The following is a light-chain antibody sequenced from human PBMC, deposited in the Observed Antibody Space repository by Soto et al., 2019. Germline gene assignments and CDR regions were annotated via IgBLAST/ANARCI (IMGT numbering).Light chain of an antibody. Sequence: QSALTQPPSASGSPGQSVTISCTGTSSDVGGYDYVSWYQHHAGKAPKLIIYEVNKRPSGVPDRFSGSRSGNTASLTVSGLHTEDEADYYCSSYAASGALFGGGTQLTVL. CDR2: EVN. J-gene: IGLJ2*01. CDR1: SSDVGGYDY. V-gene: IGLV2-8*01. CDR3: SSYAASGAL.